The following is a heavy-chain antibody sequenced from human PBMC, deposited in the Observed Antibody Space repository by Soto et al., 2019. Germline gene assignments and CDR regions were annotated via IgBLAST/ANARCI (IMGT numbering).Heavy chain of an antibody. V-gene: IGHV1-18*01. D-gene: IGHD3-22*01. CDR2: ISAYNGNT. Sequence: QVPLVQSGAEVKKPGASVKVSCKASGYTFTSYGISWVRQDPGQGLEWMGWISAYNGNTNYAQKLQGRVTMTTDTSTSTAYMELRSLRSDDTAVYYCARDFKEGITMIYPPRSFDYWGQGTLVTVSS. CDR3: ARDFKEGITMIYPPRSFDY. J-gene: IGHJ4*02. CDR1: GYTFTSYG.